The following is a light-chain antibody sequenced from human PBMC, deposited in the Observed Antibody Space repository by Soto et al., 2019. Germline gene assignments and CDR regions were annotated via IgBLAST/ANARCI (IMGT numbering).Light chain of an antibody. Sequence: QSVLTQPASVSGSPGQSITISCTGTISDVGSYNYVSWYQQHPGKAPKLMIYDVSSRPSGVSDRFSGSKSGNTASLTISGLQAEDEADYYCGSFASSANYVFGTGTKLTVL. CDR1: ISDVGSYNY. CDR3: GSFASSANYV. J-gene: IGLJ1*01. CDR2: DVS. V-gene: IGLV2-14*03.